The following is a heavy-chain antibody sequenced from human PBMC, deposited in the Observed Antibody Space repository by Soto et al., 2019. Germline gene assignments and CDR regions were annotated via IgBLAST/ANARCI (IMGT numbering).Heavy chain of an antibody. Sequence: EVQLLESGGGLVQPGGSVRLCCAASGFTFSSHAMSWVLQAPVKGLECVSGATGSGGSTYSADFVNGRFTISRDNYKNALYLQRISLGAESTALYDRAKHLNSDFWSGYPDALEIWGQGKMVIVSS. CDR2: ATGSGGST. CDR1: GFTFSSHA. V-gene: IGHV3-23*01. CDR3: AKHLNSDFWSGYPDALEI. D-gene: IGHD3-3*01. J-gene: IGHJ3*02.